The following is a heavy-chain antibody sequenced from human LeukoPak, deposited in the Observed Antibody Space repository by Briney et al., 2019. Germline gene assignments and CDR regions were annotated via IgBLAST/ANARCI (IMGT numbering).Heavy chain of an antibody. CDR2: ILYSGST. J-gene: IGHJ4*02. Sequence: SETLSLTCNVSGGSISSSRHYWGWIRQPPGKGLEWIGNILYSGSTNYNPSLKSRVTISVDTSKNQFPLKLSSVTAADTADYYCVRRVAGSGYRDSWGQGTLVTVSS. CDR3: VRRVAGSGYRDS. D-gene: IGHD3-22*01. V-gene: IGHV4-39*01. CDR1: GGSISSSRHY.